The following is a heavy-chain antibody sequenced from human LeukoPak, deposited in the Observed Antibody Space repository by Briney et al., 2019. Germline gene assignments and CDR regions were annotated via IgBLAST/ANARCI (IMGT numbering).Heavy chain of an antibody. V-gene: IGHV3-53*01. J-gene: IGHJ6*03. Sequence: QAGGSLRLSCAASGFTVSSNYMSWVRQAPGKGLEWVSVIYSGGSTYYADSVKGRFTISRDNSKNTLYLQMNSLRAEDTAVYYCARVEGATVTTPVRYYYYYMDVWGKGTTVTVSS. D-gene: IGHD4-11*01. CDR3: ARVEGATVTTPVRYYYYYMDV. CDR1: GFTVSSNY. CDR2: IYSGGST.